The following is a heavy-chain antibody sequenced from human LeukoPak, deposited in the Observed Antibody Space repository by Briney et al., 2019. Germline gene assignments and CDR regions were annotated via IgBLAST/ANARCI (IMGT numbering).Heavy chain of an antibody. CDR2: ISSDGATT. V-gene: IGHV3-74*01. Sequence: PGGSLRLSCAASGFTVSTYWMHWVRQVPGKGLVRVSGISSDGATTHYADSVKGRFTISRDNAKNTLYLQMNSLRVEDTAVYYCAREGVRYYGMDVWGQGTTVTVSS. J-gene: IGHJ6*02. CDR1: GFTVSTYW. CDR3: AREGVRYYGMDV.